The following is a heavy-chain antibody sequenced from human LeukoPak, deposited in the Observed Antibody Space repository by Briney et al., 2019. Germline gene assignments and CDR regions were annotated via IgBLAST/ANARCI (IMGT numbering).Heavy chain of an antibody. Sequence: PGGSLRLSCAASGFTFSSYGMSWVRQAPGKGLEWVSSISGSGGNTYYADSVKGRFAISRDNSKNTLYLQMNSLRAEDTAVYYCAKSDAYYDFWSGYFWGQGTLVTVSS. CDR2: ISGSGGNT. CDR1: GFTFSSYG. D-gene: IGHD3-3*01. J-gene: IGHJ4*02. V-gene: IGHV3-23*01. CDR3: AKSDAYYDFWSGYF.